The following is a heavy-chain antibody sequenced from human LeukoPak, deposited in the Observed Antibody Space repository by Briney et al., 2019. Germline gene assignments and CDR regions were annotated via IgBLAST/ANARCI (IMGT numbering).Heavy chain of an antibody. Sequence: ATVKISCEASGYMFTDYYMHWVQQAPGKGLEWMGRVDPQNGETVYAENFQGRVTMIADTSTDTVYMELTSLRSEDTAVYYCATDDYGDYWARFWGQGSLVTVSS. D-gene: IGHD4-17*01. CDR2: VDPQNGET. J-gene: IGHJ4*02. V-gene: IGHV1-69-2*01. CDR3: ATDDYGDYWARF. CDR1: GYMFTDYY.